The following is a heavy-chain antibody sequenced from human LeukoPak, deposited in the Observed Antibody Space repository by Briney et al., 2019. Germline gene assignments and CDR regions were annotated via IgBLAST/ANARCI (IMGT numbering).Heavy chain of an antibody. CDR1: VGSISSGCYS. CDR2: IYHSGST. CDR3: ARAGRDYYDLDY. V-gene: IGHV4-30-2*01. Sequence: SQTLSLTCAVSVGSISSGCYSWSWIRQTPGRGLEWIGYIYHSGSTYSNPSLKSRVTISVDRSKNQFSLNLSSVTAADTAVYYCARAGRDYYDLDYWGQGTLVTVSS. J-gene: IGHJ4*02. D-gene: IGHD3-10*01.